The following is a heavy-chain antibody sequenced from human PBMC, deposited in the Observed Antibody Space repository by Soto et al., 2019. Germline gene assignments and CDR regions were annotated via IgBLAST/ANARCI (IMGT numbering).Heavy chain of an antibody. D-gene: IGHD1-26*01. Sequence: PSETLSLTCTVSGGSISSGYYYWSWIRQPPGKGLEWIGYIYYSGSTNYNPSLKSRVSIPEDTSKNHFSLKLRSVTAADTAVYYCARGLGRPGSTWGQGTLVTVS. CDR2: IYYSGST. V-gene: IGHV4-30-4*01. CDR1: GGSISSGYYY. J-gene: IGHJ5*02. CDR3: ARGLGRPGST.